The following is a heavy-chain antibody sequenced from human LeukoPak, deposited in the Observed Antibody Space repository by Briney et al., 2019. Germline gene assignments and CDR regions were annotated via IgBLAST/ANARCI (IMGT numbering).Heavy chain of an antibody. J-gene: IGHJ4*02. CDR2: ISAYNGNT. CDR3: ARDLVIVRGVDY. Sequence: ASVKVSCKASGYTFTGYYMHWVRQAPGQGLEWMGWISAYNGNTNYAQKLQGRVTMTTDTSTSTAYMDLRSLRSDDTAVYYCARDLVIVRGVDYWGQGTLVTVSS. D-gene: IGHD2-8*02. CDR1: GYTFTGYY. V-gene: IGHV1-18*04.